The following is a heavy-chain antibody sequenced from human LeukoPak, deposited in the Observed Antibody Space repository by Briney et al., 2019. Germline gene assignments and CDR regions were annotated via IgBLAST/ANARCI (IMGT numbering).Heavy chain of an antibody. CDR1: GFTFSSYS. V-gene: IGHV3-21*01. Sequence: GGSLRLSCAASGFTFSSYSMNWVRQAPGKGLEWVSSISSSSSYIYYADSVKGRFTISRDNAKNSLYLQMNSLRAEDTAVYYCARDPTNYGSGSYYGDYWDQGTLVTVSS. CDR2: ISSSSSYI. J-gene: IGHJ4*02. D-gene: IGHD3-10*01. CDR3: ARDPTNYGSGSYYGDY.